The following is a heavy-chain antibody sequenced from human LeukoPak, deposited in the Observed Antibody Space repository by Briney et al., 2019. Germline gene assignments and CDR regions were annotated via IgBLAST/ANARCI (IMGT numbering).Heavy chain of an antibody. CDR1: GGTFSSYA. Sequence: SVKVSCKASGGTFSSYAISWVRQAPGQGLEWMGGIIPIFGTANYAQKFQGRVTITADESTSTAYMELSSLRSEDTAVYYCARESPIYSNYGYFDYWGQGTLVTVSS. CDR3: ARESPIYSNYGYFDY. CDR2: IIPIFGTA. D-gene: IGHD4-11*01. J-gene: IGHJ4*02. V-gene: IGHV1-69*13.